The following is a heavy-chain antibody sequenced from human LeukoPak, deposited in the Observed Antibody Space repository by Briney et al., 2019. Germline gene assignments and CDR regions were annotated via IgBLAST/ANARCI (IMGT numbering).Heavy chain of an antibody. V-gene: IGHV1-24*01. Sequence: ASVKVSCKVSGYTLTELSMHWVRQAPATGLEWMGGFDLDDGETIYAQKSVGRVSMTEDTSTDTTYMELNSLRSEDTAVYDCATDPAATIRAGGANARRFDYWGQGTLVTVSS. CDR1: GYTLTELS. D-gene: IGHD5-12*01. CDR2: FDLDDGET. J-gene: IGHJ4*02. CDR3: ATDPAATIRAGGANARRFDY.